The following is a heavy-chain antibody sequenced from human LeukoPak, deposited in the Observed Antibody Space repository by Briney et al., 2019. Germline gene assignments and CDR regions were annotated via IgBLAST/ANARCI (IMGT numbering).Heavy chain of an antibody. D-gene: IGHD3-22*01. V-gene: IGHV4-59*12. J-gene: IGHJ6*02. CDR1: AGSITTYY. Sequence: SETLSLTCPVSAGSITTYYWSWTRQPPGKGLEWVGYIFYTGDTSFSPSLKSRVTISLDTSENQFSLKLSSVTAADTAVYYCARGYSSGYYRYYYYYYGMDIWGQGTTVTVSS. CDR3: ARGYSSGYYRYYYYYYGMDI. CDR2: IFYTGDT.